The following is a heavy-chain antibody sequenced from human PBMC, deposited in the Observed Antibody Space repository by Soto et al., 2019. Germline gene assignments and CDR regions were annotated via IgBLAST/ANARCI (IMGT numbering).Heavy chain of an antibody. Sequence: QVQLQESGPGLVKPSQTLSLTCAVSGASIRSGGAYYWSWIRQSPGKGLEWIGYIHYGGSTWYNSYLQSRVIMSVDTSKNQFSLKVSSVTAADTAVYYCARSPRGLGNFDYWGQGTLVTVSS. J-gene: IGHJ4*02. V-gene: IGHV4-30-4*08. D-gene: IGHD3-10*01. CDR3: ARSPRGLGNFDY. CDR1: GASIRSGGAYY. CDR2: IHYGGST.